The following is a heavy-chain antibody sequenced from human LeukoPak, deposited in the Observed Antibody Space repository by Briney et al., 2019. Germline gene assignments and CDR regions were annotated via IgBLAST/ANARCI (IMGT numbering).Heavy chain of an antibody. CDR3: AKQLGYCSDGSCYFPY. CDR1: GFTFTSYA. V-gene: IGHV3-23*01. J-gene: IGHJ4*02. Sequence: GGSLRLSCSTSGFTFTSYAMSWVRQAPGKGLEWVSAISNNGGYTYYADSVQGRFTISRDNSKSTLCLQMNSLRAEDTAVYYCAKQLGYCSDGSCYFPYWGQGTLVTVSS. CDR2: ISNNGGYT. D-gene: IGHD2-15*01.